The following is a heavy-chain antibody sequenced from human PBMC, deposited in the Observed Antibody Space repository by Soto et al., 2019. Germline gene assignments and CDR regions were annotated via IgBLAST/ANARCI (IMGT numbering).Heavy chain of an antibody. V-gene: IGHV3-7*03. CDR3: ATNTVTKVDDY. D-gene: IGHD4-17*01. CDR2: IKQDGSEK. CDR1: GFTFSNFW. Sequence: GGSLRLSCEASGFTFSNFWMSWVRQAPGKGLEWVANIKQDGSEKKYVDSVKGRFIISRDNAKNSLSLQMNSLRAEDTAVYYCATNTVTKVDDYWGQGARVTVSS. J-gene: IGHJ4*02.